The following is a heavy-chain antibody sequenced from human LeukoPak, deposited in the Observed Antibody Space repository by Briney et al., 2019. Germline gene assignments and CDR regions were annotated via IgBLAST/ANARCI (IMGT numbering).Heavy chain of an antibody. Sequence: GASVKVSCKASGGTFSSHSFNWVRQAPGQGLEWLGGIIPMSSTTKYAQNFQGRVTITADESTNTAFMELSSLRPEDTAVYYCARPRRYYDSWSGYPPFDYWGQGTLVTVSS. CDR1: GGTFSSHS. CDR2: IIPMSSTT. D-gene: IGHD3-3*01. CDR3: ARPRRYYDSWSGYPPFDY. V-gene: IGHV1-69*13. J-gene: IGHJ4*02.